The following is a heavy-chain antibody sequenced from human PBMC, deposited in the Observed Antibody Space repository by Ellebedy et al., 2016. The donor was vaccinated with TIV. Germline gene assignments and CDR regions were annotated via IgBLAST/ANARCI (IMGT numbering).Heavy chain of an antibody. Sequence: SLKISCAASGFTFDDYAMHWVRQAPGRGLDSASGISRNSGTTDYADFVKGRFTISRDNAKNSLYLQMNRLRADDTAFYYCARDLRITARDYCLYYWGQGTLVTVSS. D-gene: IGHD6-6*01. J-gene: IGHJ4*02. V-gene: IGHV3-9*01. CDR2: ISRNSGTT. CDR3: ARDLRITARDYCLYY. CDR1: GFTFDDYA.